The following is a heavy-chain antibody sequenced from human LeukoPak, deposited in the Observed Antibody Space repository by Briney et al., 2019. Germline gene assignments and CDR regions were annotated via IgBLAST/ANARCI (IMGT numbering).Heavy chain of an antibody. Sequence: SETLSLTCAVSGGSISDNHWWSWVRQPPGKGMEWMGEIYHSGSTNYNPSLKSRVTISVDKSKNQFSLKLSSVTAADTAVYYCARASVTSPDYYYMDVWGKGTTVTVSS. CDR1: GGSISDNHW. CDR2: IYHSGST. D-gene: IGHD4-11*01. J-gene: IGHJ6*03. V-gene: IGHV4-4*02. CDR3: ARASVTSPDYYYMDV.